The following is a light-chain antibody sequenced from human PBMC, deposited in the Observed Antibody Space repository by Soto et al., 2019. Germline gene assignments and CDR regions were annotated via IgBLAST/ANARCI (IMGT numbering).Light chain of an antibody. CDR2: LNSDGSH. CDR3: QTWGTGIRV. CDR1: SGHNDYA. V-gene: IGLV4-69*01. Sequence: QLVLTQSPSASASLGASVKLTCSLSSGHNDYAIAWHQQQPEKGPRFLMKLNSDGSHSKGDGIPDRFSGSRSGAERYLTISSLQSEDEADYYCQTWGTGIRVFGGGTKVTVL. J-gene: IGLJ3*02.